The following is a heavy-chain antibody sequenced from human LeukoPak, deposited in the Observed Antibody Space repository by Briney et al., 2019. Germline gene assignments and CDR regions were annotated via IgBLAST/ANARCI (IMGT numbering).Heavy chain of an antibody. D-gene: IGHD4-23*01. CDR1: GYTFSSYY. Sequence: ASVKVSCKASGYTFSSYYMHWVRQAPGQGLEWVRLINPTGDSTNYAQNFRGRVTMTRDTSTSTVYMDLNSLRSEDTAVYYCAREASGGYFDYWGQGTLVTVSS. J-gene: IGHJ4*02. V-gene: IGHV1-46*01. CDR2: INPTGDST. CDR3: AREASGGYFDY.